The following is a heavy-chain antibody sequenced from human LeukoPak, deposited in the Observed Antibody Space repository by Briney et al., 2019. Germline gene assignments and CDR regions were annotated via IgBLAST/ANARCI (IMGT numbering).Heavy chain of an antibody. Sequence: ASVKLSCKTSGYTFTSYGISWVRQAPGQGLEWMGWIRAYNDNTNSAQKPQGRVTMTTYTSTSTAYMELRSLRSDDTAVYYCASLGDYGDYSEDYYYMDVWGKGTSVTVSS. J-gene: IGHJ6*03. CDR2: IRAYNDNT. CDR3: ASLGDYGDYSEDYYYMDV. V-gene: IGHV1-18*01. D-gene: IGHD4-17*01. CDR1: GYTFTSYG.